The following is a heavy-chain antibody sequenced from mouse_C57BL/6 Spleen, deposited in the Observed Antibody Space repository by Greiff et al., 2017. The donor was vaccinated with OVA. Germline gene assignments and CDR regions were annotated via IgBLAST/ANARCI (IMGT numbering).Heavy chain of an antibody. Sequence: VQRVESGPGLVQPSQSLSITCTVSGFSLTSYGVHWVRQSPGKGLEWLGVIWRGGSTDYNAAFMSRLSITKDNSKSQVFFKMNSLQADDTAIYYCAKNAYYYGSSLWYFDVWGTGTTVTVSS. CDR2: IWRGGST. CDR3: AKNAYYYGSSLWYFDV. D-gene: IGHD1-1*01. J-gene: IGHJ1*03. CDR1: GFSLTSYG. V-gene: IGHV2-5*01.